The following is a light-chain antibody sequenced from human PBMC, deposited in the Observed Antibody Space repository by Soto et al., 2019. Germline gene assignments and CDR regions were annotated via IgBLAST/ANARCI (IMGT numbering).Light chain of an antibody. Sequence: IGLRQSPASVSXXPXXXXTXXXXASQSVSSYLAWYQQKPGQAPRLLIYDASNRAAGIPARFSGSGSGTDFTLTISILEPEDVVVYYCQQRRNRPITFGQGTRLEIK. CDR1: QSVSSY. CDR2: DAS. J-gene: IGKJ5*01. CDR3: QQRRNRPIT. V-gene: IGKV3-11*01.